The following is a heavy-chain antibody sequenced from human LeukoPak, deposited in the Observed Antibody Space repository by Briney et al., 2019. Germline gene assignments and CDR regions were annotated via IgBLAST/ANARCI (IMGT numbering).Heavy chain of an antibody. V-gene: IGHV3-13*01. J-gene: IGHJ5*02. CDR2: IDIPGNT. CDR3: ARAVAGTHWFDP. CDR1: GFTLSNYD. D-gene: IGHD6-19*01. Sequence: TGGFLRLSCAASGFTLSNYDMHWVRQATGKGLEWVSGIDIPGNTYYPDSVKGRFTMSRESAKNSLYLQMNSLRAGDTAVYYCARAVAGTHWFDPWGQGTLVIVSS.